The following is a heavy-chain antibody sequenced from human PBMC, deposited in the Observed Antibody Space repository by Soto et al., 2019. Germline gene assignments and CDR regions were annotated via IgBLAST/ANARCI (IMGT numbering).Heavy chain of an antibody. CDR2: ISSSSSYI. CDR3: ARGSGWYGGPDAFDI. Sequence: GGSLRLSCAASGFTFSSYSMNWVRQAPGKGLEWVSSISSSSSYIYYADSVKGRFTISRDNAKNSLYLQMNSLRAEDTAVYYCARGSGWYGGPDAFDIWGQGTMVTVSS. V-gene: IGHV3-21*01. CDR1: GFTFSSYS. J-gene: IGHJ3*02. D-gene: IGHD6-19*01.